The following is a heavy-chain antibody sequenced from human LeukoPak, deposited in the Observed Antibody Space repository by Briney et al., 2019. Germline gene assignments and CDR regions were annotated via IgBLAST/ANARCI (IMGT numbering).Heavy chain of an antibody. V-gene: IGHV4-4*07. CDR3: AVAAPTEQFVTSLIDY. CDR2: IYTSGST. D-gene: IGHD6-19*01. J-gene: IGHJ4*02. CDR1: GGSISSYY. Sequence: SKTLSLTCTVSGGSISSYYWSWIRQPAGKGLEWIGRIYTSGSTNYNPSLKSRVTMSVDTSKNQFSLKLSSVTAADTAVYYCAVAAPTEQFVTSLIDYWGQGTLVTVSS.